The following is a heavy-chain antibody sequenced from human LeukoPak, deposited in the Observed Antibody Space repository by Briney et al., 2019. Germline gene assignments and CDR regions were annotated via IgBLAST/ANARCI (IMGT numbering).Heavy chain of an antibody. CDR1: GGSISGYY. CDR2: IYTSGST. Sequence: PSETLSLTCSVSGGSISGYYWSWIRQPAGKGLEWIGRIYTSGSTNYNPSLKSRVTMSVDTSKNQFSLKLSSVTAADTAVYYCASYKSYSGYQYYFDYWGQGTLVTVSS. V-gene: IGHV4-4*07. D-gene: IGHD5-12*01. CDR3: ASYKSYSGYQYYFDY. J-gene: IGHJ4*02.